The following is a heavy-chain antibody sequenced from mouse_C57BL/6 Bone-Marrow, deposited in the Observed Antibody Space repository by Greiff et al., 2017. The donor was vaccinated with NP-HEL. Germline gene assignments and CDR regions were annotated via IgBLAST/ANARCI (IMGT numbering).Heavy chain of an antibody. D-gene: IGHD2-1*01. CDR3: TRDGNYDY. V-gene: IGHV1-15*01. CDR2: IDPETGGT. Sequence: VQLQESGAELVRPGASVTLSCKASGYTFTDYEMHWVKQTPVHGLEWIGAIDPETGGTAYNQKFKGKAILTADKSSSTAYMELRSLTSEDSAVYYCTRDGNYDYWGQGTTLTVSS. CDR1: GYTFTDYE. J-gene: IGHJ2*01.